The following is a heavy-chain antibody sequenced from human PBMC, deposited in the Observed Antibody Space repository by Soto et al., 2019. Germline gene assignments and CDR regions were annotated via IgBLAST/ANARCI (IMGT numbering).Heavy chain of an antibody. Sequence: EVQLVESGGGLVQPGGSLRLSCAASGFTFSSYWMNWVRQAPGKGLEWVANIKQDGSEKYYVDSVKGRFTISRDNTKNSLYLQMNSLRAEDTAGYYCAREQLQVVIPDYWGQGTLVTVSS. D-gene: IGHD6-13*01. V-gene: IGHV3-7*01. J-gene: IGHJ4*02. CDR1: GFTFSSYW. CDR3: AREQLQVVIPDY. CDR2: IKQDGSEK.